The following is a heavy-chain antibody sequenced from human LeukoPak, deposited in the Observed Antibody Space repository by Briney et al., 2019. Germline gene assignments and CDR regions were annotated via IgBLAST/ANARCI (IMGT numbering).Heavy chain of an antibody. J-gene: IGHJ4*02. Sequence: SETLSLTCTVSGYSISSGYYWGWIRQPPGKGLEWIGGIYHSGSTYYNPSLKSRVTISVDTSKNQFSLKLSSVTAADTAVYYCAKDKSMVRELDYWGQGTLVTVSS. CDR2: IYHSGST. D-gene: IGHD3-10*01. V-gene: IGHV4-38-2*02. CDR3: AKDKSMVRELDY. CDR1: GYSISSGYY.